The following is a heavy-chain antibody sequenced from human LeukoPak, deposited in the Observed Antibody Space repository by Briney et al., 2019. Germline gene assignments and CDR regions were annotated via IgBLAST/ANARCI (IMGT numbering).Heavy chain of an antibody. J-gene: IGHJ3*02. CDR2: ITPHNDNT. CDR1: GYTFYTSS. V-gene: IGHV1-18*01. Sequence: VASVSVSSTAFGYTFYTSSISGVRHAPGQNLEWMGGITPHNDNTHYAQGGQGRVTMTTDTSRSTAYMELRSLRSDDTAVYYCTRVGNSNNWWGAFDIWGQGTMVSVCS. CDR3: TRVGNSNNWWGAFDI. D-gene: IGHD1-1*01.